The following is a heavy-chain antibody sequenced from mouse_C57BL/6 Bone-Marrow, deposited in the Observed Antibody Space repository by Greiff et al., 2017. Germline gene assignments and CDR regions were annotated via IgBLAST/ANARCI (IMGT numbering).Heavy chain of an antibody. CDR2: IYPRSGNT. V-gene: IGHV1-81*01. CDR1: GYTFTSYG. Sequence: VKLMESGAELARPGASVKLSCKASGYTFTSYGISWVKQRTGQGLEWIGEIYPRSGNTYYNEKFKGKATLTADKSSSTAYMELRSLTSEDSAVYFCARRIHYYGSSSFAYWGQGTLVTVSA. CDR3: ARRIHYYGSSSFAY. D-gene: IGHD1-1*01. J-gene: IGHJ3*01.